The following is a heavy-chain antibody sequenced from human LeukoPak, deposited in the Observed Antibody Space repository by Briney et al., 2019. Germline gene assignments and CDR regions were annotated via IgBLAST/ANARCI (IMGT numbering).Heavy chain of an antibody. CDR2: ISYDGSNK. CDR3: ATGIAAAGVEDY. V-gene: IGHV3-30-3*01. D-gene: IGHD6-13*01. Sequence: GRSLRLSCAASGFTFSSYAMHWVRRAPGKGLEWVAVISYDGSNKYYADSVKGRFTISRDNSKNTLYLQMNSLRAEDTAAYYCATGIAAAGVEDYWGQGTLVTVSS. CDR1: GFTFSSYA. J-gene: IGHJ4*02.